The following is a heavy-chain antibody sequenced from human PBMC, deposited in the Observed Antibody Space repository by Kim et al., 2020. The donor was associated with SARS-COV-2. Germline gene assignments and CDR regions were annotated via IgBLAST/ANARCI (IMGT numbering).Heavy chain of an antibody. Sequence: GGSLRLSCAASGFTFSSYAMHWVRQAPGKGLEWVAVISYDGSNKYYADSVKGRFTISRDNSKNTLYLQMNSLRAEDTAVYYCARGFHVVGATNSLGYYFDYWGQGTLVTVSS. CDR1: GFTFSSYA. CDR2: ISYDGSNK. CDR3: ARGFHVVGATNSLGYYFDY. V-gene: IGHV3-30*04. J-gene: IGHJ4*02. D-gene: IGHD1-26*01.